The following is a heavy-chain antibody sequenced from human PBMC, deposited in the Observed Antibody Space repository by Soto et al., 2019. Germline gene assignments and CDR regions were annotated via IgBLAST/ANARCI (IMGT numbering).Heavy chain of an antibody. CDR3: ARPLMVPKAKTAFDI. Sequence: QVQLQESGPGLVKPSETLSLICTVSGASINRNSYYWGWIRQPPGEGLDWIGSVYYSGSTGYNPSLKSLVTMSVDTSKTQISLSLSSVTAADTAVYYCARPLMVPKAKTAFDIWGQGTMVTVSS. CDR1: GASINRNSYY. J-gene: IGHJ3*02. CDR2: VYYSGST. D-gene: IGHD2-8*01. V-gene: IGHV4-39*01.